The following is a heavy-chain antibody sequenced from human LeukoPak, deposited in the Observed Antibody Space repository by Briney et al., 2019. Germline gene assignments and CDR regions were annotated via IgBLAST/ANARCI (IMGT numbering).Heavy chain of an antibody. CDR1: GYTFTSYD. D-gene: IGHD3-9*01. CDR2: MNPNSGNT. Sequence: ASVKVSCKASGYTFTSYDINWVRRATGQGLEWMGWMNPNSGNTAYAQKFQGRVTMTRNTSTSTAYMELSSLRSDDTAVYYCARGTRDYDILTGYSKPRFDYWGQGTLVTVSS. CDR3: ARGTRDYDILTGYSKPRFDY. V-gene: IGHV1-8*01. J-gene: IGHJ4*02.